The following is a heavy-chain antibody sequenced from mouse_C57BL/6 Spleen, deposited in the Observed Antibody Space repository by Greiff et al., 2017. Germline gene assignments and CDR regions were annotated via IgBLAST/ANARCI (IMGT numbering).Heavy chain of an antibody. V-gene: IGHV1-64*01. CDR1: GYTFTSYW. Sequence: QVQLQQPGAELVKPGASVKLSCKASGYTFTSYWMHWVKQRPGQGLEWIGMLNPNSGSTNYNEKFKGKATLTADKSSSTAYMQLISLTTQESAVSSFASAADDYDVAWFAYWGQGTLVTVSA. D-gene: IGHD2-4*01. CDR3: ASAADDYDVAWFAY. J-gene: IGHJ3*01. CDR2: LNPNSGST.